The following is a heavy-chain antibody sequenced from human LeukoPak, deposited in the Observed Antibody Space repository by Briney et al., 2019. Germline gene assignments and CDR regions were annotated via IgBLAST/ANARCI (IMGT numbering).Heavy chain of an antibody. J-gene: IGHJ6*02. CDR1: GFTFTTYS. Sequence: GGSLRLSCAASGFTFTTYSMNWVRQAPGRGLERVSCMSSSGAYIYYAESVKGRFTISRDNAKNSLYLQMNSLRPEDTAVYYCARFSDALDVWGQGTTVIVSS. V-gene: IGHV3-21*01. D-gene: IGHD2-21*02. CDR3: ARFSDALDV. CDR2: MSSSGAYI.